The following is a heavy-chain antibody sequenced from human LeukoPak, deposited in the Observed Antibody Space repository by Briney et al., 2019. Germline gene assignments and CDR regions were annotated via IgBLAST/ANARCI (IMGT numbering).Heavy chain of an antibody. CDR1: GFTFSSYE. J-gene: IGHJ4*02. V-gene: IGHV3-30*14. CDR3: ARSRTGFLEWNTLLD. Sequence: SGGSLRLSCAASGFTFSSYEMNWVRQAPGKGLEWVAVISYDGSNKYYADSVKGRFTISRDNSKNTLYLQMNSLRAEDTAVYYCARSRTGFLEWNTLLDWGQGTLVTVSS. CDR2: ISYDGSNK. D-gene: IGHD3-3*01.